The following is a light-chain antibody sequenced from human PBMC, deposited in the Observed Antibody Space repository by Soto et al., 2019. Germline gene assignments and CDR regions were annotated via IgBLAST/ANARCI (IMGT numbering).Light chain of an antibody. CDR1: QSVSSN. V-gene: IGKV3D-15*01. J-gene: IGKJ3*01. CDR2: GAS. Sequence: EIVMTQSPATLSVSPGERATLSCRASQSVSSNLAWYQQKPGQAPRLLIYGASTRATGIPARFSGSGSGTEFTLTISSLQSADFATYYCQQYSDFLISFGPGTKVDIK. CDR3: QQYSDFLIS.